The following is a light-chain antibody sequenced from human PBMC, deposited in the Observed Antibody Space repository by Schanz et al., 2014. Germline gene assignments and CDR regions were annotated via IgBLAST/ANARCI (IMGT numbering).Light chain of an antibody. CDR2: DVS. V-gene: IGKV1-5*01. Sequence: DIQMTQSPPTLSASVGDRVTITCRARESITNWLAWYQQKPGKPPKFLIYDVSSLESGVPSRFSGSGFGTEFTLTISSLQPDDFATYFCQQYSNYPWTFGRGSKLEIK. CDR1: ESITNW. J-gene: IGKJ2*01. CDR3: QQYSNYPWT.